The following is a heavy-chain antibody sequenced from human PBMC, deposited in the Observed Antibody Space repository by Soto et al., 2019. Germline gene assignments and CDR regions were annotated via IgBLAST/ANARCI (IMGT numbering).Heavy chain of an antibody. V-gene: IGHV4-39*07. CDR2: IYYSGST. J-gene: IGHJ4*02. Sequence: SETLSLTCTVSGGSISSSSYYWGWIRQPPGKGLEWIGSIYYSGSTYYNPSLKSRVTISVDTSKNQFSLKLSSVTAADTAVYYCARGPHYYDSSGYYDFDYWGQGTLVTVSS. CDR3: ARGPHYYDSSGYYDFDY. CDR1: GGSISSSSYY. D-gene: IGHD3-22*01.